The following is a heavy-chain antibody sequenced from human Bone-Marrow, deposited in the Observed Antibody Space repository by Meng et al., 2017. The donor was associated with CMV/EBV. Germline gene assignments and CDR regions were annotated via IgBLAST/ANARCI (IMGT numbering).Heavy chain of an antibody. CDR3: ARRREAVWGNYYYYYGMDV. V-gene: IGHV3-13*01. D-gene: IGHD3-16*01. CDR1: GFTFTDYD. CDR2: IGIGGDT. J-gene: IGHJ6*01. Sequence: GESLKISCVASGFTFTDYDMHWVRQAPGKGPEWVSNIGIGGDTHYPDSVKGRFTISRENAKNSLYLQMNSLTAADTAVYYCARRREAVWGNYYYYYGMDVWGQGTTVTGYS.